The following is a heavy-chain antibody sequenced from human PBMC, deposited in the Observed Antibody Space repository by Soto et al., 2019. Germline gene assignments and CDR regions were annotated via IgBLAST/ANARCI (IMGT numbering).Heavy chain of an antibody. CDR3: ARKYCSSTSCYPFDY. V-gene: IGHV3-21*01. D-gene: IGHD2-2*01. CDR2: ISSSSSYI. CDR1: GSTFSSYS. J-gene: IGHJ4*02. Sequence: GGSLRLSCAASGSTFSSYSMNWVRQAPGKGLEWVSSISSSSSYIYYADSVKGRFTISRDNAKNSLYLQMNSLRAEDTAVYYCARKYCSSTSCYPFDYWGQGTLVTVSS.